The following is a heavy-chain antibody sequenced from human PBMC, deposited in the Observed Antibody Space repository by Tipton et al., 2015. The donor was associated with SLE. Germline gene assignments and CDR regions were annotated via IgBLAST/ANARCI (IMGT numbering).Heavy chain of an antibody. CDR3: ARSPNKDCTGGVCFHGLDV. J-gene: IGHJ6*02. CDR1: GGSISSSPYY. V-gene: IGHV4-39*07. CDR2: IYSSGRT. Sequence: TLSLTCSVSGGSISSSPYYWGWIRQPPGKGLEWIASIYSSGRTNYNPSLKSRLTISLDTSKNQFSLNLTSVTAADTAVFYCARSPNKDCTGGVCFHGLDVWGQGTTVTVSS. D-gene: IGHD2-8*02.